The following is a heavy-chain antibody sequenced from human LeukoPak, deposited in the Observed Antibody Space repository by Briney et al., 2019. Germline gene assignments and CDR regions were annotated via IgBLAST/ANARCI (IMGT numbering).Heavy chain of an antibody. V-gene: IGHV3-30-3*01. J-gene: IGHJ4*02. D-gene: IGHD2-2*01. CDR2: ISYDGSNK. Sequence: GRSLRLSCAASGFTFSSYAMHWVRQAPGKGLEWVAVISYDGSNKYYADSVKGRSTISRDNSKNTLYLQMDSLRAEDTAVYYCASRGYCSSTSCYLLDYWGQGTLVTVSS. CDR3: ASRGYCSSTSCYLLDY. CDR1: GFTFSSYA.